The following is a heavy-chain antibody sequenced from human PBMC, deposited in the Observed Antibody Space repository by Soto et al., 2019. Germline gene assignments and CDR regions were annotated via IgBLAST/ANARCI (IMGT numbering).Heavy chain of an antibody. D-gene: IGHD3-10*01. CDR3: ARLVYDTRLNYMYFAF. V-gene: IGHV4-4*02. CDR1: GVSLTSGNW. J-gene: IGHJ4*02. CDR2: IFHDGTA. Sequence: SETLSLTCAVSGVSLTSGNWWTWVRQSPQRGLEYIGEIFHDGTANYYPTFERRVAMSVDTSRNQFSLKLSSVTAADTAVYFCARLVYDTRLNYMYFAFWGPGTLVTVSS.